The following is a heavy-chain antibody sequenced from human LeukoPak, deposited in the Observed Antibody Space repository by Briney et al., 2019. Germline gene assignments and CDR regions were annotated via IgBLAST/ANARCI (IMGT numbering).Heavy chain of an antibody. V-gene: IGHV1-2*02. CDR1: GYTFTGYY. D-gene: IGHD3-10*01. J-gene: IGHJ4*02. CDR2: INPDSGGT. Sequence: ASVKVSCKASGYTFTGYYMHWVRQAPGQGLEWMGWINPDSGGTIYAQNFQGRVTMTRDTSISTAYMELSSLRSDDTAVYYCARDLGDTYGSVGDFDYWGQGTLVTVSS. CDR3: ARDLGDTYGSVGDFDY.